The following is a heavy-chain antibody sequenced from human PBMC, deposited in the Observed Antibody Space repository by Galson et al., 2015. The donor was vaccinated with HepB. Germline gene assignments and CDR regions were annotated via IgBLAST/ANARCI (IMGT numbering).Heavy chain of an antibody. CDR2: ISANSGDT. D-gene: IGHD1-26*01. V-gene: IGHV1-18*04. CDR1: GYTFTTNG. CDR3: AREGGPYYYYFMDL. J-gene: IGHJ6*03. Sequence: VKVSCKASGYTFTTNGISWVRQAPGQGLEWMGWISANSGDTRYAQNLQGRVTLTRDTSASTVYMELSSLKSEDTAVYYCAREGGPYYYYFMDLWGKGTTVTVSS.